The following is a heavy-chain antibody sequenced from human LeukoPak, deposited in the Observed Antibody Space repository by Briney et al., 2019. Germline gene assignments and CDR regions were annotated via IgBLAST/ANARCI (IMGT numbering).Heavy chain of an antibody. V-gene: IGHV4-59*12. CDR3: ATEGGY. J-gene: IGHJ4*01. Sequence: SETLSLTCTVSGGSLSSYYWTWIRQPPGKGLEWIGYIYYTGSANYNPSLKSRVTMSVDTTKNQFSLKLSSVTAADTAVYYCATEGGYWGQGTLVTVSS. CDR1: GGSLSSYY. CDR2: IYYTGSA.